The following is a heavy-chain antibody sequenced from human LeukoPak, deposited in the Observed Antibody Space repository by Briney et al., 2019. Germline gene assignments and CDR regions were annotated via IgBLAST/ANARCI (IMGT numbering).Heavy chain of an antibody. CDR2: INSDGSTT. Sequence: GGALSLSCAASGFTFSGNWMHWVRQAPGQGLVWVSRINSDGSTTIYADSVKGRFTISRDNAKKMLYVQMNSLRAEDTAVYYCVTKVTTMGDNWGQGTLVTVSS. J-gene: IGHJ4*02. CDR1: GFTFSGNW. V-gene: IGHV3-74*01. CDR3: VTKVTTMGDN. D-gene: IGHD4-23*01.